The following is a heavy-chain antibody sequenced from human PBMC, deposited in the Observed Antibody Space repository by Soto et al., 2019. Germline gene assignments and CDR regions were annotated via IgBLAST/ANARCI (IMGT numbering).Heavy chain of an antibody. D-gene: IGHD3-10*01. CDR2: ISGFNGQT. V-gene: IGHV1-18*01. CDR3: ARVDPRGVAVVRDY. Sequence: ASVKVSCKASGNTSASHGSSWVRQAPGQGLEWMGWISGFNGQTNYALKFQGRVTLTTDASTSTAYMELRSLRSDDTAVYFCARVDPRGVAVVRDYWGQGTLVTVSS. CDR1: GNTSASHG. J-gene: IGHJ4*02.